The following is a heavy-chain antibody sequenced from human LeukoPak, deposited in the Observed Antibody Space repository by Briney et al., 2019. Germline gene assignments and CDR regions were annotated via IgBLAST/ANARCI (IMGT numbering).Heavy chain of an antibody. J-gene: IGHJ3*02. CDR3: TTIRYFDWAGAFDI. CDR2: IKSKTDGGTT. Sequence: GGSLRLSCAASGFTFSSYAMSWVRQAPGKGLEWVGRIKSKTDGGTTDYAAPVKGRFTISRDDSKNTLYLQMNSLKTEDTAVYYCTTIRYFDWAGAFDIWGQGTMVTVSS. D-gene: IGHD3-9*01. CDR1: GFTFSSYA. V-gene: IGHV3-15*01.